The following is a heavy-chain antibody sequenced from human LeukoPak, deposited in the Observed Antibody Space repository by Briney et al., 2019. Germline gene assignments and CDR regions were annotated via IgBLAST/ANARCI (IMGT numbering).Heavy chain of an antibody. D-gene: IGHD3-22*01. J-gene: IGHJ4*02. CDR1: GGSVGSGAYY. Sequence: SETLSLTCTVSGGSVGSGAYYWSWIRQPPGKGLEWIGYIYHSGSTYYNPSLKSRVTISVDRSKNQFSLKLSSVTAADTAVYYCARDYYDSSGYGVGSYFDYWGQGTLVTVSS. CDR3: ARDYYDSSGYGVGSYFDY. V-gene: IGHV4-30-2*01. CDR2: IYHSGST.